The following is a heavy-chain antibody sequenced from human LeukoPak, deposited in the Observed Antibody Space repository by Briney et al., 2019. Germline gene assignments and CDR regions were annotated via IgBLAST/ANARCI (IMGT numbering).Heavy chain of an antibody. V-gene: IGHV1-8*01. D-gene: IGHD2-21*02. CDR1: GYTFTSYD. CDR2: MNPNSGNT. CDR3: ARGRGVVVTADSNWFDP. J-gene: IGHJ5*02. Sequence: APVKVSCKASGYTFTSYDINWVRQATGQGLEWMGWMNPNSGNTGYAQKFQGRVTMTRNTSISTAYMELGSLRSEDTAVYYCARGRGVVVTADSNWFDPWGQGTLVTVSS.